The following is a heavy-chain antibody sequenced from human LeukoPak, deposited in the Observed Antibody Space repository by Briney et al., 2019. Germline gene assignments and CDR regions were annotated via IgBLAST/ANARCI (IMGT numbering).Heavy chain of an antibody. J-gene: IGHJ3*02. V-gene: IGHV4-39*07. CDR2: IYYSGST. D-gene: IGHD2-15*01. CDR1: GGSISSSSYY. Sequence: SETLSLTCTVSGGSISSSSYYWGWIRQPPGKGLEWFGSIYYSGSTYYNPSLESRVTISVDTSKNQFSLKLSSVTAADTAVYYCARDLIVVVAATHHAFDTWGQGTMVTVSS. CDR3: ARDLIVVVAATHHAFDT.